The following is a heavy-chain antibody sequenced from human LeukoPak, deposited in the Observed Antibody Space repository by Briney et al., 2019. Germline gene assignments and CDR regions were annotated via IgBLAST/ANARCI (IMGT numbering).Heavy chain of an antibody. V-gene: IGHV3-23*01. J-gene: IGHJ5*02. CDR1: GFTFSSYA. CDR3: AKRKTIVVVPAAMWGWFDP. Sequence: SGGSLRLSCAASGFTFSSYAMSWVRQAPGKGLEWVSAISGSGGSTYYADSVKGRFTISRDNSKNTLYLQMNSLRAEDTAVYYCAKRKTIVVVPAAMWGWFDPWGQGTLVTVSS. D-gene: IGHD2-2*01. CDR2: ISGSGGST.